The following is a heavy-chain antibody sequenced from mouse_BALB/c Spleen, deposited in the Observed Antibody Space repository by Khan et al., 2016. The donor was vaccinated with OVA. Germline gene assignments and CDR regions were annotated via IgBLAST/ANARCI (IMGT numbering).Heavy chain of an antibody. Sequence: EVQLQESGPGLVKPSQSLSLTCSVTDYSITSGFYWNWIRQFPGNKLEWMGYISYDGSNNYNPSLKNRISITRDTSKNQFFLNLNSVTTEDTATYFCARGYAGYYFAYWGQGTLITGSA. CDR3: ARGYAGYYFAY. V-gene: IGHV3-6*02. J-gene: IGHJ3*01. CDR2: ISYDGSN. CDR1: DYSITSGFY. D-gene: IGHD2-3*01.